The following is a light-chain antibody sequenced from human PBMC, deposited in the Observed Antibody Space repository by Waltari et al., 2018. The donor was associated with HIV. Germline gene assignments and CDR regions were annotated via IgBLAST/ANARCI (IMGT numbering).Light chain of an antibody. CDR2: LAS. V-gene: IGKV4-1*01. CDR3: QQYHYIPWT. Sequence: DIVLTQSPDSLAVSLCDRATIRRKSSTRVLSWPQNKDFRAWYQQKPGQPPKLLIYLASTLESGVPARFSGSGSGTDFSLTISSLQAEDVAVYYCQQYHYIPWTFGQGTKVEIK. J-gene: IGKJ1*01. CDR1: TRVLSWPQNKDF.